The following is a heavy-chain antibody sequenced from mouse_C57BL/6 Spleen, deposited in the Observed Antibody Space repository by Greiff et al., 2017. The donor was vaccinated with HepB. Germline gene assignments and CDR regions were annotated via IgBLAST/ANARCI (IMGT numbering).Heavy chain of an antibody. CDR2: IDPETGGT. Sequence: QVQLQQSGAELVRPGASVTLSCKASGYTFTDYEMHWVKQTPVHGLEWIGAIDPETGGTAYNQKFKGKAILTADKSSSTAYMELRSLTSEDSAVYYFTREDDGYLDYWGQGTTLTVSS. J-gene: IGHJ2*01. CDR1: GYTFTDYE. V-gene: IGHV1-15*01. D-gene: IGHD2-3*01. CDR3: TREDDGYLDY.